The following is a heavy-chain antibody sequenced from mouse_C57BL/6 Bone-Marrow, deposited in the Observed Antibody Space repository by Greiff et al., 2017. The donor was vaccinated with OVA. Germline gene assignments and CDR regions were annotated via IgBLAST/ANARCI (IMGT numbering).Heavy chain of an antibody. J-gene: IGHJ3*01. CDR1: GFNITDYY. V-gene: IGHV14-4*01. CDR2: IDPENGDT. Sequence: VQLQQSGAELVRPGASVKLSCTASGFNITDYYMHWVKQRPEQGLEWIGWIDPENGDTEYASKFQGKATITADTSSNTAYLQLSSLTSEDTAVYYCTSTAQAFAYWGQGTLVTVSA. D-gene: IGHD3-2*02. CDR3: TSTAQAFAY.